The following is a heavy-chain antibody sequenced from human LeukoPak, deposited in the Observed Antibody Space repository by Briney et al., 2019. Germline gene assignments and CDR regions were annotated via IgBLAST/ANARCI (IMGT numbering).Heavy chain of an antibody. Sequence: GGSLRLSCAASGFTFSSYSMNWVRQAPGKGLEWVSSISSSSSYIYYADSVKGRFTISRDNAKNSLYLQKDSLRAENTAVYYCATGGPYSSSWPRSYWGQGTLVTVSS. CDR1: GFTFSSYS. CDR3: ATGGPYSSSWPRSY. J-gene: IGHJ4*02. V-gene: IGHV3-21*01. D-gene: IGHD6-13*01. CDR2: ISSSSSYI.